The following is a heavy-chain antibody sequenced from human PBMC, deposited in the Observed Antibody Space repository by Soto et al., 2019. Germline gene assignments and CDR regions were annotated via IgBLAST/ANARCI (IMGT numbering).Heavy chain of an antibody. V-gene: IGHV3-23*01. CDR3: AKKGQQLGPNAFDI. J-gene: IGHJ3*02. CDR1: GCTFSSYD. CDR2: ISGSGGST. Sequence: GGSLRLSCATSGCTFSSYDMSWVRQAPGKGLEWVSAISGSGGSTYYADSVKGRFTISRDNSKNTLYLQMNSLRAEDTAVYYCAKKGQQLGPNAFDIWGQGTMVTVSS. D-gene: IGHD6-13*01.